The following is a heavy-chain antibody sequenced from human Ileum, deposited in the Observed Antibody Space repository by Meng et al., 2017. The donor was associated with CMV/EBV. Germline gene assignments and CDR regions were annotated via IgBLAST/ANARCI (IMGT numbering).Heavy chain of an antibody. Sequence: GGSLRLSCAASGFTFSSYSMNWVRRPPGKGLEWVASISSTVGLTYYADSVKGRFTISRDNGKNSLYLHMDSLRAEDTAVYYCARDPDYSNNWYGGGDLWGQGALVTVSS. CDR2: ISSTVGLT. V-gene: IGHV3-21*06. J-gene: IGHJ5*02. CDR1: GFTFSSYS. D-gene: IGHD4-11*01. CDR3: ARDPDYSNNWYGGGDL.